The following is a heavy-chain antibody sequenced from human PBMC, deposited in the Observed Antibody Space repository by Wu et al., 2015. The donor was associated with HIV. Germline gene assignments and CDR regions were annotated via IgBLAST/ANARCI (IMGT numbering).Heavy chain of an antibody. V-gene: IGHV1-69*06. Sequence: QVQLVQSGAEVKKPGASVKVSCKASGYTFTGFYMHWVRQAPGEGLEWMGRITPLFGRPNYAQRFQDRVTITADRSTTTAYMELSNLKSEDTAVYFCTRSTFAGGSDTWYSFDKWGQGTLVSVSS. D-gene: IGHD2-15*01. CDR2: ITPLFGRP. J-gene: IGHJ4*02. CDR1: GYTFTGFY. CDR3: TRSTFAGGSDTWYSFDK.